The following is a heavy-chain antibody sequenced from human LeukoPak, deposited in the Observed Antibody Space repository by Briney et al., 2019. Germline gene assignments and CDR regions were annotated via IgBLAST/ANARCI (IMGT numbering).Heavy chain of an antibody. V-gene: IGHV3-30*04. J-gene: IGHJ4*02. Sequence: GGSLRLSCAASGFTFSGYAMHWVRQAPGKGLEWVAVISYDGSNKYYADSVKGRLTISRDNSKNTLYLQMNSLRAEDTAVYYCARDLGPYSGYEPIDYWGQGTLVTVSS. CDR3: ARDLGPYSGYEPIDY. D-gene: IGHD5-12*01. CDR2: ISYDGSNK. CDR1: GFTFSGYA.